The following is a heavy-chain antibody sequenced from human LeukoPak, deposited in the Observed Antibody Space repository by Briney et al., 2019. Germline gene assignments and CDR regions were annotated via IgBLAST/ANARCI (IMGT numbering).Heavy chain of an antibody. Sequence: SETLSLTCTVSGGSISSYYWSWIRQPPGKGLEWLGYIYYSGSTYYNPSLKSRVTISVDTSKNQFSLKLSSVTAADTAVYYCAREDCSGGSCYYFDYWGQGTLVTVSS. CDR2: IYYSGST. J-gene: IGHJ4*02. CDR1: GGSISSYY. CDR3: AREDCSGGSCYYFDY. D-gene: IGHD2-15*01. V-gene: IGHV4-59*12.